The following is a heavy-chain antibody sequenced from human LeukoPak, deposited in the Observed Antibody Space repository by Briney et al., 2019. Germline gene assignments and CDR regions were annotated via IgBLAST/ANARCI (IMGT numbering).Heavy chain of an antibody. CDR2: ISSSSSYI. D-gene: IGHD3-3*01. J-gene: IGHJ5*02. CDR3: ARESFTLFGVIIT. V-gene: IGHV3-21*01. CDR1: GFTFSSYS. Sequence: PGGSLRLSCAASGFTFSSYSMNWVRQAPGKGLEWVSSISSSSSYIYYADSVKGRFTISRDNAKNSLYLQMNSLRAEDTAVYYCARESFTLFGVIITWGQGTLVTVSS.